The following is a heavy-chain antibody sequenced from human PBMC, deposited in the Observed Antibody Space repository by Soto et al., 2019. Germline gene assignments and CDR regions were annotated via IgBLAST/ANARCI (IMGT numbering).Heavy chain of an antibody. CDR1: GFTFSDYY. Sequence: QVQLVESGGGLVKPGGSLRLSCAASGFTFSDYYMSWIRQAPGKGLGWVSYISSSGSTIYYADSVKGRFTSSRDNTKNSLYLQMNRLRAEDPAVYYCARSPAVAGLHGAFDIWGQGTMVTVSS. J-gene: IGHJ3*02. CDR2: ISSSGSTI. D-gene: IGHD6-19*01. CDR3: ARSPAVAGLHGAFDI. V-gene: IGHV3-11*01.